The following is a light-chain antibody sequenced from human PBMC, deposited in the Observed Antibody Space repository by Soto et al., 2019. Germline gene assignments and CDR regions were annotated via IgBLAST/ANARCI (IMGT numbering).Light chain of an antibody. CDR2: EGG. J-gene: IGLJ1*01. CDR3: CSYVGSSTFV. V-gene: IGLV2-23*01. Sequence: QSVLTQPASVSGSHGLSITICWTGTSSDVGSFNLVPWYQQHPGKDPKLMMYEGGKRPSGVSNRFSGSNSGNTAYLTISGLHIEHEADYSCCSYVGSSTFVFGTGTKVTVL. CDR1: SSDVGSFNL.